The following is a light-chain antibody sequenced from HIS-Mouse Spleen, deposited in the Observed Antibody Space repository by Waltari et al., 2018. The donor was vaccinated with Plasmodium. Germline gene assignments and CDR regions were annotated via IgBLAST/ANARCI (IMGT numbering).Light chain of an antibody. CDR1: QSLVHSDGNTY. CDR3: MQGTHWPLT. CDR2: KVS. V-gene: IGKV2-30*02. J-gene: IGKJ4*01. Sequence: DVVMTQSPLSLPVTLGQPASLSCRSSQSLVHSDGNTYLNWFQQRPGQSPRRLISKVSNRDSGVPDRFSGSGSGTDVTLKISRVEAEDVGVYYCMQGTHWPLTFGGGTKVEIK.